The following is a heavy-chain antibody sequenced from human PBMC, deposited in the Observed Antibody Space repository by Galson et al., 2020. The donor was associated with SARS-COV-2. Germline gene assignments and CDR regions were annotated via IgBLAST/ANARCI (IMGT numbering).Heavy chain of an antibody. CDR1: GFTFSDCS. D-gene: IGHD3-3*01. V-gene: IGHV3-21*01. J-gene: IGHJ6*02. Sequence: KIGESLKISCAASGFTFSDCSMNWVRQAPGKGLEWVSSISGSSNYIFYADSVKGRFTISRDNAKNSLYLQMNSLRAEDTAVYYCARGLRNYDLWSGYYYHYGVDVWGQGTTVTVSS. CDR3: ARGLRNYDLWSGYYYHYGVDV. CDR2: ISGSSNYI.